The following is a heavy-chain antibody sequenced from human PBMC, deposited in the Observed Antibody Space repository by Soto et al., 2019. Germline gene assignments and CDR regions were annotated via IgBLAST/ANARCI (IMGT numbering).Heavy chain of an antibody. CDR1: GDSVSGNSAA. D-gene: IGHD2-21*02. CDR2: TYYRSKWYN. Sequence: SQTLSLTCAISGDSVSGNSAAWNWIRQSPSRGLEWLGRTYYRSKWYNDYAVSVKSRITVTPDTSKNQFSLHLNSVTPEDTAVYYCARQVYTVVTPFDYWGQGTLVTVSS. J-gene: IGHJ4*02. V-gene: IGHV6-1*01. CDR3: ARQVYTVVTPFDY.